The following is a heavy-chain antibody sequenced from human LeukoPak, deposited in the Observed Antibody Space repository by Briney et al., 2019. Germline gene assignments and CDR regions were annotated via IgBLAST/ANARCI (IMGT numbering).Heavy chain of an antibody. D-gene: IGHD4/OR15-4a*01. Sequence: GGSLGLSCTVSGFTVSSNSMSWVRQAPGKGLEWVSFIYSDNTHYSDSVKGRFTISRDKSKNTLYLQMNSLRAEDTAVYYCARRAGAYSHPYDYWGQGTLVTVSS. CDR2: IYSDNT. V-gene: IGHV3-53*01. CDR3: ARRAGAYSHPYDY. CDR1: GFTVSSNS. J-gene: IGHJ4*02.